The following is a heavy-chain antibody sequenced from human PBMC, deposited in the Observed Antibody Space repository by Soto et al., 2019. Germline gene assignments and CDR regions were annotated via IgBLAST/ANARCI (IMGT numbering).Heavy chain of an antibody. V-gene: IGHV3-23*01. J-gene: IGHJ4*02. CDR2: ISGSGGST. Sequence: GGSLRLSCAASGFTFSSYAMSWVRQAPGKGLEWVSAISGSGGSTYYADSVKGRFTISRDNSKNTLYLQMNSLRAEDTAVYYCAKYRTGSPLYYPFWYWGQGTLVTVSS. CDR1: GFTFSSYA. D-gene: IGHD2-8*01. CDR3: AKYRTGSPLYYPFWY.